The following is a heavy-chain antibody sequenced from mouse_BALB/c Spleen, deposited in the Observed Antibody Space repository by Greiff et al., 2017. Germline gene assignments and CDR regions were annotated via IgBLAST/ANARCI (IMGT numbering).Heavy chain of an antibody. CDR1: GFTFSSFG. J-gene: IGHJ2*01. CDR3: ARRNYDYFDY. CDR2: IISGSSTS. Sequence: EVKLVESGGGLVQPGGSRKLSCAASGFTFSSFGMHWVRQAPEKGLEWVAYIISGSSTSYYADTVKGRFTISRDNPKNTLFLQMTSLRSEDTAMYYCARRNYDYFDYWGQGTTLTVSA. D-gene: IGHD1-1*01. V-gene: IGHV5-17*02.